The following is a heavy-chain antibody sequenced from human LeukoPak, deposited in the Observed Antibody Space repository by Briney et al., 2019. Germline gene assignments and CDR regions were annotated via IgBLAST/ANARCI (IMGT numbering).Heavy chain of an antibody. J-gene: IGHJ3*02. CDR1: GFTFSTYS. CDR3: ARTSKVTSAMDI. V-gene: IGHV3-64*01. Sequence: PGGSLRLSCAASGFTFSTYSMHWVRQAPGKGLEYVSGISNNGGSTYYANSVKGRFTISRDNSKNTLYLQMNNVRAGDTAVYYCARTSKVTSAMDIWGQGTMVTVSS. D-gene: IGHD4-23*01. CDR2: ISNNGGST.